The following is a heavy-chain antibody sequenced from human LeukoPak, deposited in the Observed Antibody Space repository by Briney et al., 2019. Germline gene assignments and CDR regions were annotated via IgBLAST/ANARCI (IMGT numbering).Heavy chain of an antibody. Sequence: GRSLRLSCAASGFAFSSHFMHWVRQAPGEGLEWLALISSDGTNQYYADSVKDRFTVSRDNSKNTLYLHMNSLRLEDTAVYYCAKDLSGCWCIDYWGQGTLVTVSS. V-gene: IGHV3-30*04. CDR3: AKDLSGCWCIDY. J-gene: IGHJ4*02. CDR2: ISSDGTNQ. D-gene: IGHD1-26*01. CDR1: GFAFSSHF.